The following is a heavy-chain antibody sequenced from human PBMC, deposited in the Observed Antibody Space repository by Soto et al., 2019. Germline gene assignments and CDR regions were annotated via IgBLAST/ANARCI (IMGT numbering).Heavy chain of an antibody. D-gene: IGHD3-9*01. V-gene: IGHV1-18*01. Sequence: ASVKVSWKASGYTFTSCGISWVRQAPGQGLEWMGWISAYNGNTNYAQKLQGRVTMTTDTSTSTAYMELRSLTSDDTAVSYCARDLRVLRYVDWSRGAFHIWGQGTMVTVSS. CDR3: ARDLRVLRYVDWSRGAFHI. J-gene: IGHJ3*02. CDR2: ISAYNGNT. CDR1: GYTFTSCG.